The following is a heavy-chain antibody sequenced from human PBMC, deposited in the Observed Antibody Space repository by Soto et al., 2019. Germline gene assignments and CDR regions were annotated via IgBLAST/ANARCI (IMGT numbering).Heavy chain of an antibody. CDR2: INPGTGYT. CDR1: GYTLPNYS. CDR3: TRDLNGGTPFDY. V-gene: IGHV1-3*01. Sequence: QVQFVQSGAEVKKHGASVRLSCKPSGYTLPNYSIQWVRQAAGQGLQWLGWINPGTGYTESSQRFQGRLTLTMDNSAASFYTDLTSLTSEATAVYFCTRDLNGGTPFDYWGQGTLGTVSS. D-gene: IGHD2-8*01. J-gene: IGHJ4*02.